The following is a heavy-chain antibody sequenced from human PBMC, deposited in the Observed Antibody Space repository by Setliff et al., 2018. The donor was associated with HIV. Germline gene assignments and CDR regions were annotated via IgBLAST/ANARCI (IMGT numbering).Heavy chain of an antibody. J-gene: IGHJ4*02. V-gene: IGHV3-7*01. D-gene: IGHD3-9*01. CDR1: GFTFSSYE. CDR3: ATNFLYDILTGYFPYQFDQ. CDR2: IKQDGSEK. Sequence: PGGSLRLSCAASGFTFSSYEMNWVRQAPGRGLEWVASIKQDGSEKYFVDSVKGRFTISRDNAKDSMFLQMNSLRGEDTAVYYCATNFLYDILTGYFPYQFDQWGQGTLVTVSS.